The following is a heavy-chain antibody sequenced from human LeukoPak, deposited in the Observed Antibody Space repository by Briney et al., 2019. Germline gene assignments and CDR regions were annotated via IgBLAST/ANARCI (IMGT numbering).Heavy chain of an antibody. D-gene: IGHD3-10*01. CDR1: GGSISSYY. J-gene: IGHJ6*03. V-gene: IGHV4-59*01. CDR3: ARVRSGSGSYYNVIYYYYYMDV. CDR2: IYYSGST. Sequence: SETLSLTCTVSGGSISSYYWSWIRQPPGKGLEWIGYIYYSGSTNYNPSLKSRVTISVDTSKNQFSLKLSSVTAADTAVYYCARVRSGSGSYYNVIYYYYYMDVWGKGTTVTVSS.